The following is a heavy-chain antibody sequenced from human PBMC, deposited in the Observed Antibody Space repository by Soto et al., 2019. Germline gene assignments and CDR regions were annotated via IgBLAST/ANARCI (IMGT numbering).Heavy chain of an antibody. V-gene: IGHV3-73*01. CDR2: IRNKANSYAT. Sequence: EVQLMESGGGLVQPGGSVKLSCAASGFTFNGPAIHWVRQASGKGLEWVGRIRNKANSYATVYAASMKGRFTISRDDSTNTAYLQMNSLKAEDSAVYYCSTAYVWGQGTLVTVPS. J-gene: IGHJ4*02. D-gene: IGHD3-16*01. CDR3: STAYV. CDR1: GFTFNGPA.